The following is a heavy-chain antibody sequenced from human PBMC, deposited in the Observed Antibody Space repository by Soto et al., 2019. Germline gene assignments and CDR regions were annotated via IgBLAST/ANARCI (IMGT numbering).Heavy chain of an antibody. V-gene: IGHV3-23*01. CDR3: ARDSRPTYGGTTIY. CDR1: GFTFSNYA. CDR2: ISGSGDGT. J-gene: IGHJ4*02. D-gene: IGHD1-26*01. Sequence: EVQLLESGGGLVQPGGSLRLSCAASGFTFSNYAMSWVRQAPGKGLRWVSAISGSGDGTYYADSVKGRFTISRDNSENMLSLQMNNLRVEDAGIYYCARDSRPTYGGTTIYWGQGTLVSVSS.